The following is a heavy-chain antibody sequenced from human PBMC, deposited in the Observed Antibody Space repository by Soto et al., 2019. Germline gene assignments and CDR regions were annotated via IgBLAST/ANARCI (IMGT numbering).Heavy chain of an antibody. J-gene: IGHJ4*02. V-gene: IGHV1-46*01. D-gene: IGHD2-15*01. CDR2: INPRDGST. CDR1: GYTFTSYY. CDR3: ARDLGYCSNGSCAWFAN. Sequence: ASVKVSCKASGYTFTSYYMHWVRQAPGQGLEWMGIINPRDGSTTYAQKFQGRVTITRDTSTSTVYMELSSLRSEDTAVYYCARDLGYCSNGSCAWFANWGQGTPVTVSS.